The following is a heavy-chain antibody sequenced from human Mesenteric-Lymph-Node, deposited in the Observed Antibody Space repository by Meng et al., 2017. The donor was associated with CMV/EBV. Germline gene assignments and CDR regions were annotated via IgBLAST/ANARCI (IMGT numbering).Heavy chain of an antibody. V-gene: IGHV4-34*01. CDR1: GGSFSGYY. J-gene: IGHJ5*02. D-gene: IGHD1-20*01. CDR3: ARDHLTQITDAGLGYLRLDP. CDR2: IYYSGYT. Sequence: SETLSLTCAVYGGSFSGYYWSWIRQPPGKGLEWIGSIYYSGYTYYRPSLKSRLTMSVDTSKNQFSLKLSSVTAADTAVYYCARDHLTQITDAGLGYLRLDPWGQGTMVTVSS.